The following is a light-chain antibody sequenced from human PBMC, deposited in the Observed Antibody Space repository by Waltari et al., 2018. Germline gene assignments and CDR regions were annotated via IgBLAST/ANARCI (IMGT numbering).Light chain of an antibody. Sequence: EIVLTQSPGTLSLSPGERATLSCRASQSVGRTLAWYQQKPGQAPRLLIYGASSRATDIPDRFSGRGSGTDFSLTINRLEPEDFAVYFCQHYVRLPATFGQGTKVEIK. CDR1: QSVGRT. V-gene: IGKV3-20*01. CDR2: GAS. J-gene: IGKJ1*01. CDR3: QHYVRLPAT.